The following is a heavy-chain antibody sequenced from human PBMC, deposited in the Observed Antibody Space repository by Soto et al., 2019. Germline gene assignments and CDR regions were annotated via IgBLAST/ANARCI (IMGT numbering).Heavy chain of an antibody. V-gene: IGHV3-30-3*01. J-gene: IGHJ4*02. CDR2: ISYDGSNK. Sequence: QGQLVESGGGVVQPGRSLRLSCAASGFTFSSYAMHWVRQAPGKGLEWVAVISYDGSNKYYADSVKGRFTISRDNSKNTLYLQMNSLRAEDTAVYYCARDPKPLPEYYFDYWGQGTLVTVSS. CDR3: ARDPKPLPEYYFDY. CDR1: GFTFSSYA.